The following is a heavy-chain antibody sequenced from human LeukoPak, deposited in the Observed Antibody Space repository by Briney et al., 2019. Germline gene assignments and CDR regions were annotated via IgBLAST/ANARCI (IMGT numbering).Heavy chain of an antibody. V-gene: IGHV3-23*01. CDR2: ISGSAGST. CDR1: GFTFSSHA. D-gene: IGHD1-20*01. Sequence: GGPLRLSCAASGFTFSSHAMSWVRQAPGKGLEWVSGISGSAGSTYYADSVKGRFTISRDNSKNTLYLQMNSLRAEDTAVYYCAKGNSVNWNPTGFDYWGQGTLVTVSS. J-gene: IGHJ4*02. CDR3: AKGNSVNWNPTGFDY.